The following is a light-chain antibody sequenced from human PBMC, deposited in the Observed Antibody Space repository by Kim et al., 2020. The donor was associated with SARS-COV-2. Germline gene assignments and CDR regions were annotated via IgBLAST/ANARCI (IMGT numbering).Light chain of an antibody. CDR2: DVN. Sequence: QSVLTQPRSVSGSPGQSVTISCTGSSSDVGANKYVSWYQQHPGKAPKPIIYDVNERPSGVPDRFSGSKSDNTASLTVSGLQAEDEAHYYCCSFTGNYVVFGGGTQLTVL. CDR3: CSFTGNYVV. V-gene: IGLV2-11*01. J-gene: IGLJ2*01. CDR1: SSDVGANKY.